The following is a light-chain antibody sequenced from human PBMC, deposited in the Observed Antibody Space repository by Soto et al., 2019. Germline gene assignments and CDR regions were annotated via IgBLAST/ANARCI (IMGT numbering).Light chain of an antibody. CDR2: GAP. Sequence: EIVLTQSPGTLSLSPGERATLSCRASQSVTSSYLAWYQQKPGQAPRLLIDGAPSRATGIPDRFSGSGSGTDFTLTIRTLECEDCAVDYCQQYGNSMLTFGGGTNVELK. V-gene: IGKV3-20*01. CDR3: QQYGNSMLT. CDR1: QSVTSSY. J-gene: IGKJ4*01.